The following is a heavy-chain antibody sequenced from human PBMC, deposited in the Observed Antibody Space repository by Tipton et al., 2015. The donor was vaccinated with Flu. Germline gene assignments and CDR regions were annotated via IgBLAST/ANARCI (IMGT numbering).Heavy chain of an antibody. V-gene: IGHV1-69*06. CDR3: ARGSDYYGSASGYYYYMDV. D-gene: IGHD3-10*01. CDR2: IIPIFGTA. J-gene: IGHJ6*03. Sequence: QLVQSGAEVKKPGSSVKVSCKASGGTFSSYAISWVRQAPGQGLEWMGGIIPIFGTANYAQKFQGRVTITADKSTSTAYMELSSLRSEDTAVYYCARGSDYYGSASGYYYYMDVWGKGTTVTVSS. CDR1: GGTFSSYA.